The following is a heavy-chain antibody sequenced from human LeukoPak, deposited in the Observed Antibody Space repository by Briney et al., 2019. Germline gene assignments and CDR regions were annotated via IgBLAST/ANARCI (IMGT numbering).Heavy chain of an antibody. CDR3: ARDQVEMGY. D-gene: IGHD5-24*01. V-gene: IGHV3-11*01. Sequence: GGSLRLSCVASGFTFSDYYISWTRQAPGKGLEWVSYISSSGANIYYADSVKGRFTISRDNAQNSMYLQMNSLRVEDTAVYYCARDQVEMGYWGQGTLVTVSS. J-gene: IGHJ4*02. CDR1: GFTFSDYY. CDR2: ISSSGANI.